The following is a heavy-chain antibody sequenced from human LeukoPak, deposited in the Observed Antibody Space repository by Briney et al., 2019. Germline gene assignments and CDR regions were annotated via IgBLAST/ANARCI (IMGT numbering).Heavy chain of an antibody. CDR1: GGSIDSTNW. CDR2: IHHDGRI. Sequence: SETLSLTCDVSGGSIDSTNWWTWVRQPPGKGLEWIGEIHHDGRINYNPSLKSRVTLSVDKSKNQFSLRLNSVTAADTAMYYCARSHDHLWGNYPDYWGQGTLVTVSS. J-gene: IGHJ4*02. D-gene: IGHD3-16*02. V-gene: IGHV4/OR15-8*01. CDR3: ARSHDHLWGNYPDY.